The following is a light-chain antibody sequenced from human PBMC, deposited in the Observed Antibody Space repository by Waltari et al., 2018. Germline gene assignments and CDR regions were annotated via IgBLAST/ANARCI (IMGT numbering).Light chain of an antibody. CDR1: QSVNSN. CDR2: GAS. CDR3: QQYNNWPPGRT. Sequence: EILLTQSPATLSVSPGERATLSCRASQSVNSNLAWYQQKPGQAPRPLIYGASTRATGVPARFRGSGSGTDFTLTISSLQSEDFAVYYWQQYNNWPPGRTFGQGTKVEI. J-gene: IGKJ1*01. V-gene: IGKV3-15*01.